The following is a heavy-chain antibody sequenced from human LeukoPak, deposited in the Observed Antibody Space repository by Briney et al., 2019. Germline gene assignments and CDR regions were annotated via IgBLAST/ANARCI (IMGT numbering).Heavy chain of an antibody. J-gene: IGHJ4*02. CDR1: GGSISSYY. V-gene: IGHV4-4*07. Sequence: RASETLSLTCTVSGGSISSYYWSWIRQPAGKGLEWIGRIYTSGSSNYSPSLKSRVTISVDTSKNQFSLKLTSVTAADTAVYYCTKGRGIWGQGTLVTVSS. D-gene: IGHD3-10*01. CDR2: IYTSGSS. CDR3: TKGRGI.